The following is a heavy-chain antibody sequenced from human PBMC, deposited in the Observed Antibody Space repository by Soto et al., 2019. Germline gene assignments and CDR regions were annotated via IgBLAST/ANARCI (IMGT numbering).Heavy chain of an antibody. V-gene: IGHV1-3*01. CDR1: GYTFTSYA. Sequence: ASVKVSCKASGYTFTSYAMHWVRQAPGQRLEWVGWINAGNGNTKYSQKFQGRVTITRDTSASTAYMELSSLRSEDTAVYYCARGQLWLSANFYYWGQGTLVTVSA. D-gene: IGHD5-18*01. J-gene: IGHJ4*02. CDR3: ARGQLWLSANFYY. CDR2: INAGNGNT.